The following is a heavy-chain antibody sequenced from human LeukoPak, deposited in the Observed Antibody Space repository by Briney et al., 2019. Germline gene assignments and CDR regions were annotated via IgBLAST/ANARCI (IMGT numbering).Heavy chain of an antibody. J-gene: IGHJ3*02. V-gene: IGHV3-7*01. CDR3: ARQETSSYNGAFDI. CDR1: ELTFSSSW. Sequence: GGPLRLSCAASELTFSSSWMSWVRQAPGKGLEWVANIKKDGSEKYYADSVKGRFTISRDNAKNSLCLQMNSLRADDTAVYHCARQETSSYNGAFDIWGQGTMVTVSS. CDR2: IKKDGSEK. D-gene: IGHD1-26*01.